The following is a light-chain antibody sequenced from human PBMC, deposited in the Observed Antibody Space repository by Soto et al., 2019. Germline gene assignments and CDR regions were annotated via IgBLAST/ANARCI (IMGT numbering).Light chain of an antibody. CDR2: KAS. J-gene: IGKJ1*01. Sequence: DIQMTQSPSTLSGSVGDRVTITCRASQTISSWLAWYQQKPGKAPKLLIYKASTLKSGVPSRFSGSGSGTELTLTLSSLQPDDFSTYYCQHCNSYSEAFGQGTKVEL. CDR3: QHCNSYSEA. CDR1: QTISSW. V-gene: IGKV1-5*03.